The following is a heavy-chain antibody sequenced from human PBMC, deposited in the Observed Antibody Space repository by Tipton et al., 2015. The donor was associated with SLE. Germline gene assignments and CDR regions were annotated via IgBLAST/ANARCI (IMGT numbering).Heavy chain of an antibody. J-gene: IGHJ4*02. CDR1: GGSISSSNW. CDR3: ARRIVEVAGTFDY. V-gene: IGHV4-4*02. Sequence: TLSLTCAVSGGSISSSNWWSWVRQPPGKGLEWIGKIYHSGSTNYNPSLKSRVTISVDKSKNQFSLKLSSVTAADTAVYYCARRIVEVAGTFDYWGQGTLVTVSS. CDR2: IYHSGST. D-gene: IGHD6-19*01.